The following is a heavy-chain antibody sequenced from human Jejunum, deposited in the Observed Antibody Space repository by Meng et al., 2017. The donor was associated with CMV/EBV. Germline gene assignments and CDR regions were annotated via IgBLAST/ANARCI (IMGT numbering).Heavy chain of an antibody. CDR2: ISSRSDYI. CDR1: GFTFNSYG. Sequence: GFTFNSYGMNWVRQAPGKGLEWVSSISSRSDYIYYADSVKGRFTISRDNAKNSLFLQMNSLRAEDTAVYYCTRDYPFTVISTPFDYWGQGTLVTVSS. CDR3: TRDYPFTVISTPFDY. J-gene: IGHJ4*02. V-gene: IGHV3-21*06. D-gene: IGHD4-11*01.